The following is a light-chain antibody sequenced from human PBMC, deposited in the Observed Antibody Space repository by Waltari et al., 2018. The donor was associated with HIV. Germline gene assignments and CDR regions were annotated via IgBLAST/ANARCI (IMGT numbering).Light chain of an antibody. CDR2: DVT. V-gene: IGLV2-11*01. Sequence: QSALTQPRSVSGSPGQSVTISCPGTRSDVGGYNYVSWYQHHPGKAPKFRIYDVTKRPSGVPDRFSGSKSGNTASLTISGLQAEDEADYYCCSYAGRYTYVFGTGTKVTVL. CDR3: CSYAGRYTYV. J-gene: IGLJ1*01. CDR1: RSDVGGYNY.